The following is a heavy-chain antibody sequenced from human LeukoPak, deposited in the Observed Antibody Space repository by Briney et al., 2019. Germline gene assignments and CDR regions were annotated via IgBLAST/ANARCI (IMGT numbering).Heavy chain of an antibody. CDR2: IYSSGST. V-gene: IGHV4-38-2*02. D-gene: IGHD6-19*01. J-gene: IGHJ4*02. CDR1: GYSISSGFY. CDR3: ASSGWYVRDRG. Sequence: SETLSLTCTVSGYSISSGFYWGWIRQPPGKGLEWIGSIYSSGSTYYNPSLKSRVTISVDTSKNQVSLKLRSVTAADTAVYYCASSGWYVRDRGWGRGTLVTVSS.